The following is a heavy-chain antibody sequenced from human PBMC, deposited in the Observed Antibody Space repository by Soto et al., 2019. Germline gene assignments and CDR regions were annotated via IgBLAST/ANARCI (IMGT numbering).Heavy chain of an antibody. Sequence: QLHLVQSGAVVKKPGASVTVSCSASGYPVTAYYMHWVRQAPGRGLEWMGGINPATGAAKYTQTFRGRVTKPSDTSKSRVFMELSGLTSEDTAVFYCARGGGVGVAGSAAFDMWGQGTLVTVSS. V-gene: IGHV1-2*02. J-gene: IGHJ3*02. CDR2: INPATGAA. CDR3: ARGGGVGVAGSAAFDM. CDR1: GYPVTAYY. D-gene: IGHD3-3*01.